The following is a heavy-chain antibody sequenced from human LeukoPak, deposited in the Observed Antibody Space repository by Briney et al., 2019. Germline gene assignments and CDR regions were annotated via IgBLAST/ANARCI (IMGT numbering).Heavy chain of an antibody. CDR2: IVVGSGNT. D-gene: IGHD2-15*01. CDR1: GFTFTSSA. V-gene: IGHV1-58*02. CDR3: AAGWVCSGGSCYYYFDY. J-gene: IGHJ4*02. Sequence: GTSVKASCKASGFTFTSSAMQWVRQARGQRLEWIGWIVVGSGNTNYAQKFQERVTITRDMSTSTAYMELSSLRSEDTAVYYCAAGWVCSGGSCYYYFDYWGQGTLVTVSS.